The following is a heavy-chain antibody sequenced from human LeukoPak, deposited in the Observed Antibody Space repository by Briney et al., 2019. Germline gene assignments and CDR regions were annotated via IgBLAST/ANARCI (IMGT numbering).Heavy chain of an antibody. CDR1: GGSVTTYY. CDR2: IHYSGGT. J-gene: IGHJ4*02. V-gene: IGHV4-4*07. Sequence: SDTLSLTCSVSGGSVTTYYWSWIRQSAGKGLEWLGRIHYSGGTNYNPSLKSRLTISLGTSKNQFSRKVNSVTAADTGVYYCARDAEAVQAYWGRGIQVTVSS. D-gene: IGHD4-17*01. CDR3: ARDAEAVQAY.